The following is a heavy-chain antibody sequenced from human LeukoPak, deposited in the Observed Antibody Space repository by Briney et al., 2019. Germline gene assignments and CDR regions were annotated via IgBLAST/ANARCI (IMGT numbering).Heavy chain of an antibody. J-gene: IGHJ4*02. CDR1: GGSISSSSYY. Sequence: PSETLSLTCTVSGGSISSSSYYWGWIRQPPGKGLEWIGEINHSGSTNYNPSLKSRVTISVDTSKNQFSLKLSSVTAADTAVYYCARGRASSTMVRGVLYYWGQGTLVTVSS. V-gene: IGHV4-39*07. D-gene: IGHD3-10*01. CDR3: ARGRASSTMVRGVLYY. CDR2: INHSGST.